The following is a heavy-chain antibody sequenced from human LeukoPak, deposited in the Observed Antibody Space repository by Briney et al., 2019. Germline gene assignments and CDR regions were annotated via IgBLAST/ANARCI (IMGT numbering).Heavy chain of an antibody. CDR1: GFTFSSYA. D-gene: IGHD2-21*02. CDR3: ARDFGCGGDCYGFDY. CDR2: IKQDGSEK. J-gene: IGHJ4*02. V-gene: IGHV3-7*01. Sequence: GGSLRLSCAASGFTFSSYAMSWVRQAPGKGLEWVANIKQDGSEKYYVDSVKGRFTISRDNARNSLYLQMNSLRAEDTAVYYCARDFGCGGDCYGFDYWGQGTLVTVSS.